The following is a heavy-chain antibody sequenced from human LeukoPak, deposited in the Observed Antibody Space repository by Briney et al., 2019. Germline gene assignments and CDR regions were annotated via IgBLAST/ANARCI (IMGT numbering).Heavy chain of an antibody. J-gene: IGHJ5*02. CDR2: ISAYNGNT. Sequence: ASVKVSCKASGYTFTSYGISWVRQAPGQGLEWMGWISAYNGNTNYAQKFQGRVTMTRDTSINTVYMELTRLTSDDTAIYYCAGHSSSSDGWFDPWGQGTLVTVSS. V-gene: IGHV1-18*01. CDR1: GYTFTSYG. CDR3: AGHSSSSDGWFDP. D-gene: IGHD6-6*01.